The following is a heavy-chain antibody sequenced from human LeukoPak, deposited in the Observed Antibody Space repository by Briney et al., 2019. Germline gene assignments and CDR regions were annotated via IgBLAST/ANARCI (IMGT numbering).Heavy chain of an antibody. CDR3: AKRTTYYYDSSGSDNYFDY. Sequence: GGSLRLSCAASGFTFSSYAMSWVRQAPGKGLEWVSTISGSGGSTYYADSVKGRFTISRDNSKNTLYLQMNSLRAEDTAVYYCAKRTTYYYDSSGSDNYFDYWGQGTLVTVSS. J-gene: IGHJ4*02. D-gene: IGHD3-22*01. CDR1: GFTFSSYA. V-gene: IGHV3-23*01. CDR2: ISGSGGST.